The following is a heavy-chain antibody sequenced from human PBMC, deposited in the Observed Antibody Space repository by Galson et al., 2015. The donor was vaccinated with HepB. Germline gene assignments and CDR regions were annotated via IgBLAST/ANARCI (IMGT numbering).Heavy chain of an antibody. V-gene: IGHV1-24*01. CDR2: FDPEDGET. D-gene: IGHD3-9*01. Sequence: SCKVSGYTLTELSMHWVRQAPGKGLEWMGGFDPEDGETIYAQKFQGRVTMTEDTSTDTAYMELSSLRSEDTAVYYCATVAVGYDILTGYSTFYYFDYWGQGTLVTVSS. J-gene: IGHJ4*02. CDR3: ATVAVGYDILTGYSTFYYFDY. CDR1: GYTLTELS.